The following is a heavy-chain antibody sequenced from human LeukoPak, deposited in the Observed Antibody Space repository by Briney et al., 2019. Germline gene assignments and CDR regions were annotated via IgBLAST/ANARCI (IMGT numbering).Heavy chain of an antibody. V-gene: IGHV3-30-3*01. CDR3: AREQMGPNGYYYGMDV. J-gene: IGHJ6*02. CDR2: ITSPGGHK. CDR1: GFTFSNYV. Sequence: GGSLRLSCAASGFTFSNYVMSWVRQAPGKGLEWVALITSPGGHKYYADSVKGRFIISRDNSKDTLYLQMDSLRGDDTAVFYCAREQMGPNGYYYGMDVWGQGTTVTVSS. D-gene: IGHD2-8*01.